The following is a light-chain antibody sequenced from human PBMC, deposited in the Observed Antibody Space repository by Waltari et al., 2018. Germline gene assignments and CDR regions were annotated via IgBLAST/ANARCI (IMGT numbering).Light chain of an antibody. Sequence: EVVMTQSPATLSVSPGERVTLSCRASQSVSSNLAWFQQKPGQAPRLLIYRASTRATGIPARFSGSGSGTEFTLTISSLQSEDFAVYHCQQYDDWPKTFGQGTKVEIK. V-gene: IGKV3-15*01. CDR1: QSVSSN. J-gene: IGKJ1*01. CDR3: QQYDDWPKT. CDR2: RAS.